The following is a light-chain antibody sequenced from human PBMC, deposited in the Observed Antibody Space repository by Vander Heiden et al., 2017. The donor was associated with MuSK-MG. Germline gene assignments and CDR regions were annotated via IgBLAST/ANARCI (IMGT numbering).Light chain of an antibody. CDR3: KPALPPPCT. Sequence: DIVMTQSPLSLPVTPGEPASISCRSSQSLLHSNGYNYLDWYLQKPGQSQQLMIYFGSHRAAGVHRRSSSRSGTEVITINISRVDAEVVGVYCSKPALPPPCTFGQGTKVEIK. V-gene: IGKV2-28*01. CDR2: FGS. J-gene: IGKJ1*01. CDR1: QSLLHSNGYNY.